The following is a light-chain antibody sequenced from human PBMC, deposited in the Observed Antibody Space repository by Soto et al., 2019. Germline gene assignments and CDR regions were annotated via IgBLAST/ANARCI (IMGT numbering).Light chain of an antibody. CDR3: QQYGSSRWT. V-gene: IGKV3-20*01. J-gene: IGKJ1*01. Sequence: EIVLTQSPDTLSLFPGERATLSCRASQSVSSTYLAWYQQKLGQAPRLLIFGASSRATGIPDRFSGSGSGTDFPLTISRLEPEDFAVYYCQQYGSSRWTFGQGTKVEI. CDR2: GAS. CDR1: QSVSSTY.